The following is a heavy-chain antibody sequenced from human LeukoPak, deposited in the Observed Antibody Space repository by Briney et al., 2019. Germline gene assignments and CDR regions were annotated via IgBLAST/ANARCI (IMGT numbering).Heavy chain of an antibody. V-gene: IGHV1-69*05. J-gene: IGHJ4*02. CDR2: IIPIFGTA. Sequence: SVKVSCKASGGTFSSYAISWVRQAPGQGLEWMGGIIPIFGTANYAQKFQGRVTITTDDSTSTAYMELSSLRSEDTAVYYCAYDSSGYYYRPYYFDYWGQGTLVTVTS. CDR1: GGTFSSYA. CDR3: AYDSSGYYYRPYYFDY. D-gene: IGHD3-22*01.